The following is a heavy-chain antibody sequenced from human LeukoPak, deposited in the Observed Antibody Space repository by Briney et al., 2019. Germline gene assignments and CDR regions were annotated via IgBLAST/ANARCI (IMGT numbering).Heavy chain of an antibody. V-gene: IGHV3-23*01. Sequence: GGTLRLSCAASGFNFRKNVMTWVRQAPGKGLEWVSGINNHDGNTYNADSVKGRFFISRDDSKSTVYLQMNSLRADDTAVYYYARDYYDAGSYGGISFDYWGQGTLVTVSS. CDR2: INNHDGNT. D-gene: IGHD3-10*01. CDR3: ARDYYDAGSYGGISFDY. CDR1: GFNFRKNV. J-gene: IGHJ4*02.